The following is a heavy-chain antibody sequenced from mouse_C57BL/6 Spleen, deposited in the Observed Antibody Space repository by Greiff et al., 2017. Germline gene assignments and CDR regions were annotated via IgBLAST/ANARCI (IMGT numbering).Heavy chain of an antibody. Sequence: QVQLQQSGTELVKPGASVKLSCKASGYTFTSYWMHWVKQRPGQGLEWIGNINPSNGGTNYNEKFKSKATLTVDKSSSTAYMQLSSLTSEDSAVYYCANYYGSSFYWYFDVWGTGTTVTVSS. CDR2: INPSNGGT. J-gene: IGHJ1*03. D-gene: IGHD1-1*01. V-gene: IGHV1-53*01. CDR1: GYTFTSYW. CDR3: ANYYGSSFYWYFDV.